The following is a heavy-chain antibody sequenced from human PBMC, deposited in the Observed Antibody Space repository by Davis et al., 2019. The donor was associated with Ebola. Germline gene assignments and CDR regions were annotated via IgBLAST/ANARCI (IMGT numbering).Heavy chain of an antibody. CDR3: ARWRNSTGRFDC. J-gene: IGHJ4*02. Sequence: GESLKISCAASGFTFSSYAMHWVRQAPGKGLEWVANIKQDGSEKYYVDSVKGRFTISRDNAEKSLYLQMNSLRVEDTAVYYCARWRNSTGRFDCWGQGTPVTVSS. D-gene: IGHD1-1*01. CDR1: GFTFSSYA. CDR2: IKQDGSEK. V-gene: IGHV3-7*01.